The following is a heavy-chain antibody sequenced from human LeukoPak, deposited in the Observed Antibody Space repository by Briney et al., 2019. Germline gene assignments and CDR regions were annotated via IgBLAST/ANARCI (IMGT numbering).Heavy chain of an antibody. V-gene: IGHV3-23*01. D-gene: IGHD3-16*02. CDR3: AKDLSPYYDYVWGSYRYDYFDY. J-gene: IGHJ4*02. Sequence: GGSLRLSCAASGFTFSNAWMSWVRQAPGKGLEWVSAISGSGGSTYYADSVKGRFTISRDNSKNTLYLQMNSLRAEDTAVYYCAKDLSPYYDYVWGSYRYDYFDYWGQGTLVTVSS. CDR1: GFTFSNAW. CDR2: ISGSGGST.